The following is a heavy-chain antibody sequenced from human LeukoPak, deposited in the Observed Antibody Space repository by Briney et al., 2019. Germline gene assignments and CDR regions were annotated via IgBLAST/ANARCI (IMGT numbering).Heavy chain of an antibody. CDR1: GFTFDDYG. V-gene: IGHV3-20*04. J-gene: IGHJ4*02. CDR2: INWNGGST. D-gene: IGHD3-10*01. Sequence: SGGSLRLSCAASGFTFDDYGMSWVRQAPGKGLEWVSGINWNGGSTGYADSVKGRFTISRDNAKNSVYLQMNSLRAEDTALYYCASISGPDYYGSGSYLRDYWGQGTLVTVSS. CDR3: ASISGPDYYGSGSYLRDY.